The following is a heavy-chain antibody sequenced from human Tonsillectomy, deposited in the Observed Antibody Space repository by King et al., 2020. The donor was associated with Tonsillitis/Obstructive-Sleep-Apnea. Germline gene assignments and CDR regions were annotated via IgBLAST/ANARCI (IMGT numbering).Heavy chain of an antibody. V-gene: IGHV3-9*01. Sequence: VQLVESGGGLVQPGRSLRLSCAASGFTFDDYAIYWVRQAPGKGLEWVSGISWNSGSIGYADSVKGRFTISRDNAKNSLYQQMNSLRAEDTALYYCAKGRSITLFGVVTNGFDYWDQGTLVTVSS. CDR2: ISWNSGSI. D-gene: IGHD3-3*01. J-gene: IGHJ4*02. CDR1: GFTFDDYA. CDR3: AKGRSITLFGVVTNGFDY.